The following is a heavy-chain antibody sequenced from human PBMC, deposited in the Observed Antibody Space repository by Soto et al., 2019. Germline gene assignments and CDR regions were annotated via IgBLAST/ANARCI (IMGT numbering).Heavy chain of an antibody. CDR1: GFSLSNARMG. CDR2: IFSNDEK. V-gene: IGHV2-26*01. CDR3: ARSYDSSGYYEYYYYYYGMDV. D-gene: IGHD3-22*01. J-gene: IGHJ6*02. Sequence: QVTLKESGPVLVKPTETLTLTCTVSGFSLSNARMGVSWIRQPPGKALEWLAHIFSNDEKSYSTSLKSRLTISKDTSKSQVVLTMTNMDPVDTATYYCARSYDSSGYYEYYYYYYGMDVWGQGTTVTVSS.